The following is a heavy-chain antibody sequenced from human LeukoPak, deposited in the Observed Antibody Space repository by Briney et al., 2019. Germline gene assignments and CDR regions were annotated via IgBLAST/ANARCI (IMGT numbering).Heavy chain of an antibody. CDR3: ARLNIVVVPAAMYYYYYMDV. D-gene: IGHD2-2*01. CDR1: GGSISSYY. Sequence: SSETLSLTCTVSGGSISSYYWSWIRQPPGKGLEWIGYIYTSGSTNYNPSLKSRVTISVDTSKNQFSLKLSSVTAADTPVYHCARLNIVVVPAAMYYYYYMDVWGKGTTVTVSS. V-gene: IGHV4-4*09. CDR2: IYTSGST. J-gene: IGHJ6*03.